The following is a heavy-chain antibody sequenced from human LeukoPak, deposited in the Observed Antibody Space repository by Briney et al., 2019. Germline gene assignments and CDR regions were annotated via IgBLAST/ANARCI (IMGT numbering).Heavy chain of an antibody. J-gene: IGHJ4*02. D-gene: IGHD2-2*01. CDR1: GFTFNNYG. Sequence: GGSLRLSCAASGFTFNNYGMHWVRQAPGKGLEWVTTISFDGSNKYYADSVKGRFTISRDNSKNALYLQMNSLRAEDSALYYCAKDSSSTRSFDYWGQGTLVTVSS. CDR3: AKDSSSTRSFDY. V-gene: IGHV3-30*18. CDR2: ISFDGSNK.